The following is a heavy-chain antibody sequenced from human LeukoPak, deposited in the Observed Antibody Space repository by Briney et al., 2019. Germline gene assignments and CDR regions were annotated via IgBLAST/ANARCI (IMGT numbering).Heavy chain of an antibody. CDR2: ISAYNGNT. CDR1: GYTFTSYG. J-gene: IGHJ4*02. D-gene: IGHD3-22*01. V-gene: IGHV1-18*01. CDR3: AQSYYYDSSGYYGGLDY. Sequence: ASVKFSCKASGYTFTSYGISWVRQAPGQGLEWMGWISAYNGNTNYAQKLQGRVTMPTDTSTSTAYMELRSLRSDDTAVYYCAQSYYYDSSGYYGGLDYWGQGTLVTVSS.